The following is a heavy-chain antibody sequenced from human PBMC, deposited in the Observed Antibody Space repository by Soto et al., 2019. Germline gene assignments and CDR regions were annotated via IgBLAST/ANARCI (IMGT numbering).Heavy chain of an antibody. D-gene: IGHD6-6*01. CDR2: ISSNGGST. CDR1: GFTFSSYA. Sequence: GGSLRLSCVASGFTFSSYAMHWVRQAPGKGLEYVSAISSNGGSTYYANSVKGRFTISRDNSKNTLYLQMGSLRAEDMAVYYCARDNWYSSSYYYYYYMDVWGKGTTVTVSS. J-gene: IGHJ6*03. CDR3: ARDNWYSSSYYYYYYMDV. V-gene: IGHV3-64*01.